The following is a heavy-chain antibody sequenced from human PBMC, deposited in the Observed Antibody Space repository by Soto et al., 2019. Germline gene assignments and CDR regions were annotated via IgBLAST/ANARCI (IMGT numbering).Heavy chain of an antibody. Sequence: QVQLVESGGGVVQPGRSLRLSCAASGFTFSSYGMHWVRQAPGKGLEWVAVISYDGSNKYYADSVKGRFTISRDNSKNTLYLQMNSLRAGDTDVYYCAKEDKVPAARGGYFQHWGQGTLVTVSS. V-gene: IGHV3-30*18. CDR1: GFTFSSYG. J-gene: IGHJ1*01. CDR3: AKEDKVPAARGGYFQH. D-gene: IGHD2-2*01. CDR2: ISYDGSNK.